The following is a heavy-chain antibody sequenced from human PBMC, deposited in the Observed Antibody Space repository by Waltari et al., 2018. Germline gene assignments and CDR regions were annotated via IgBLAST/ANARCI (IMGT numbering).Heavy chain of an antibody. V-gene: IGHV4-59*01. J-gene: IGHJ4*02. D-gene: IGHD3-3*01. Sequence: QVQLQESGPGLVKPSETLSLTCSVSGGSISNYYWNGIRQTPGKALEWIGYISSRGPPNSNPSLRGRVSVSLGTAKTRFSLRLSSVTAADTAVYYCARATYYDFSSGYSFDNWGQGTLVTVSS. CDR1: GGSISNYY. CDR2: ISSRGPP. CDR3: ARATYYDFSSGYSFDN.